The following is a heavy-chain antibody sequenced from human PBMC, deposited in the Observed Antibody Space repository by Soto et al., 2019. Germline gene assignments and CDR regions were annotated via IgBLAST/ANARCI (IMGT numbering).Heavy chain of an antibody. J-gene: IGHJ6*02. V-gene: IGHV4-30-2*01. CDR2: IYHSGST. CDR1: RGRVNSGGDA. CDR3: AISLLYDYGDLSHGLDI. D-gene: IGHD4-17*01. Sequence: LWISGASCRGRVNSGGDALTLKRQPPGKGLEWIGYIYHSGSTYYNPSLKSRVTISVDRSKNQFSLKLSSVTAADTAVYFCAISLLYDYGDLSHGLDISGQRTIVTVSS.